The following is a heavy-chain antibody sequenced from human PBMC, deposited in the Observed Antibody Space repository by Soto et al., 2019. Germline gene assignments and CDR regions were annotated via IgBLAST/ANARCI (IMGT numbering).Heavy chain of an antibody. CDR1: GFTFSDYW. J-gene: IGHJ5*02. Sequence: EVHLVESGGALVQPGGSLRLSCAASGFTFSDYWMTWVRQTPGKGLERVANMNPDGSEQYYLDSVKGRFTISRDNAKNSLYLQMNNLRGEDTAVYYCTRDLNHDCGPWGQGTQVIVSS. CDR2: MNPDGSEQ. V-gene: IGHV3-7*04. CDR3: TRDLNHDCGP. D-gene: IGHD2-21*01.